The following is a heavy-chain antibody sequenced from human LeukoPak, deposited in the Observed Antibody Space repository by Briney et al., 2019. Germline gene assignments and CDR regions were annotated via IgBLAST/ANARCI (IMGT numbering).Heavy chain of an antibody. CDR1: GFTFSNAW. CDR2: IKSKTDGGTT. D-gene: IGHD3-16*01. V-gene: IGHV3-15*01. J-gene: IGHJ4*02. Sequence: KSGGTLRLSCAASGFTFSNAWMSWVRQAPGKGLEWVCRIKSKTDGGTTEYAAPVKGRFTISRDDSKNTLYLQMNSLKTEDTAVYYCTTDMYYLPDYWGQGTLVTVSS. CDR3: TTDMYYLPDY.